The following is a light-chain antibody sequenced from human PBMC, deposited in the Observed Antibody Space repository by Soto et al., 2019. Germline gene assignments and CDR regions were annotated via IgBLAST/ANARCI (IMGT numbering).Light chain of an antibody. CDR2: GAS. V-gene: IGKV1-33*01. CDR1: QDIGTS. Sequence: DIQMTQSPSSLSASVGARVSITCQASQDIGTSLSWFQHKPGRAPKLLIYGASYLETGVPSRFKGSGSGTDFTFTITSLQPEDIATNYCLHYNNLPPFTFGPGTIVDIK. J-gene: IGKJ3*01. CDR3: LHYNNLPPFT.